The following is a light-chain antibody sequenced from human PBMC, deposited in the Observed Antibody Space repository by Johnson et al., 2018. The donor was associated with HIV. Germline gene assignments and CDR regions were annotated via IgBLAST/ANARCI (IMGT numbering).Light chain of an antibody. CDR2: DNT. J-gene: IGLJ1*01. CDR3: GTWDNSLSAFYV. V-gene: IGLV1-51*01. CDR1: SSDMGNYA. Sequence: QSVLTQPPSVSAAPGQKVTISCSGSSSDMGNYAVSWYQQLPGTAPKLLIYDNTKRPSGIPDRFSGSKSGTSATLGITGLQTGDEADYYCGTWDNSLSAFYVFGTGTKVTVL.